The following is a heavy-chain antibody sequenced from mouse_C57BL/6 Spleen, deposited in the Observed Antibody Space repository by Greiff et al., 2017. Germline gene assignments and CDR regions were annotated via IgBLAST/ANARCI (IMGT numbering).Heavy chain of an antibody. J-gene: IGHJ2*01. CDR1: GYTFTSYW. V-gene: IGHV1-53*01. CDR3: ARSGYDYDARDYFDY. CDR2: INPSNGGT. Sequence: VQLQQPGTELVKPGASVKLSCKASGYTFTSYWMHWVKQRPGQGLEWIGNINPSNGGTNYNEQFKSKATLTVDKSSSTAYMQLSSLTSEDSAVYYCARSGYDYDARDYFDYWGQGTTLTVSS. D-gene: IGHD2-4*01.